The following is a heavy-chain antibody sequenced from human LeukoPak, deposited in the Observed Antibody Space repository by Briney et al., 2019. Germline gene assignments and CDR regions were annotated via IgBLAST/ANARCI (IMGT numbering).Heavy chain of an antibody. CDR1: GGSFSGYY. V-gene: IGHV4-34*01. CDR2: INHSGST. J-gene: IGHJ4*02. Sequence: SETLSLTCAVYGGSFSGYYWSWIRQPPGKGLEWIGEINHSGSTNYNPSLKSRVTISVDTSKNQFSLKLSSVTAADTAVYYCARGWVIAAPKDYWGQGTLVPVSS. CDR3: ARGWVIAAPKDY. D-gene: IGHD6-13*01.